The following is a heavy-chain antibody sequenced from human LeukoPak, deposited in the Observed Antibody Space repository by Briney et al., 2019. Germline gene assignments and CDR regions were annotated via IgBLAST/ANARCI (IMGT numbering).Heavy chain of an antibody. CDR1: GFTFSNYA. CDR2: ISGSGVGT. V-gene: IGHV3-23*01. D-gene: IGHD1-26*01. J-gene: IGHJ4*02. Sequence: GGSLRLSCVASGFTFSNYAMSWVRQAPGKGLEWVSGISGSGVGTYYADSVKGRFTISRDNSKNTLYLQMNSLRAEDTAVYYWAKRVGIPRVGADYGGRGPLVTVSS. CDR3: AKRVGIPRVGADY.